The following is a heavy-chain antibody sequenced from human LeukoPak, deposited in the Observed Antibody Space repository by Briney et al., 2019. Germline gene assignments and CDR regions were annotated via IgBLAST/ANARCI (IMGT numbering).Heavy chain of an antibody. Sequence: SETLSLTCTISGGSISSYYWSWIRQPAGKGLDWIGRLYTGGSTNYNPSLKSRVTMSVDTSKNQFSLKLSSVTAADTAVYYCARDGQWLTSNWFDPWGQGTLVTVSS. CDR1: GGSISSYY. CDR2: LYTGGST. D-gene: IGHD6-19*01. CDR3: ARDGQWLTSNWFDP. J-gene: IGHJ5*02. V-gene: IGHV4-4*07.